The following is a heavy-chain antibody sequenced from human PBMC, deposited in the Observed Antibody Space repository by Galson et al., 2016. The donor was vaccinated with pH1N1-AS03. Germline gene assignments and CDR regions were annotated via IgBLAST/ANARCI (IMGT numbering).Heavy chain of an antibody. D-gene: IGHD5-24*01. V-gene: IGHV1-69*10. J-gene: IGHJ4*02. CDR3: ARGKRDGYNVGAVEY. CDR1: GDTFSNYA. Sequence: SCKASGDTFSNYAISWVRQAPGQGLEWMGGVIPTLGITKHAQNFQDRVTITADKSTSTVYLELSSLRSEDTAAYYCARGKRDGYNVGAVEYWGQGTQVTVSS. CDR2: VIPTLGIT.